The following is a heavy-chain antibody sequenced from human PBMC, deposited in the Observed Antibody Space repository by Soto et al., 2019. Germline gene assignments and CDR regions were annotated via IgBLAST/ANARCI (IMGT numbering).Heavy chain of an antibody. CDR3: AKVLRRYSSGLYYFDY. CDR2: ISYDGSNK. D-gene: IGHD6-19*01. CDR1: GFTFSSYG. J-gene: IGHJ4*02. V-gene: IGHV3-30*18. Sequence: GGSLRLSCAASGFTFSSYGMHWVRQAPGKGLEWVAVISYDGSNKYYADSVKGRFTISRDNSKNTLYLQMNSLRAEDTAVYYCAKVLRRYSSGLYYFDYWGQGTLVTVSS.